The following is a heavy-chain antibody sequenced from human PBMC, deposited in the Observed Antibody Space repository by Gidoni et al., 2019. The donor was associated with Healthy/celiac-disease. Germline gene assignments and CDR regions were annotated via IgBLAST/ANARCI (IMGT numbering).Heavy chain of an antibody. D-gene: IGHD2-2*01. J-gene: IGHJ4*02. V-gene: IGHV4-34*01. CDR2: INHSGST. CDR3: ARVVARYCSSTSCIGRYFDY. Sequence: QVQLQQWGAGLLKPSDTLSLACAVYGRSFSGSYWCWIRQPPGKGLEWIGEINHSGSTNYNPSLKSRVTISVDTSKNQFSLKLSSVTAADTAVYYCARVVARYCSSTSCIGRYFDYWGQGTLVTVSS. CDR1: GRSFSGSY.